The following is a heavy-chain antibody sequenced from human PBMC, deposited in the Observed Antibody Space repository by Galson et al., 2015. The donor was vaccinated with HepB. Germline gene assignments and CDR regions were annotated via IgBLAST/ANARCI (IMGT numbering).Heavy chain of an antibody. V-gene: IGHV1-18*01. CDR3: AKVVRSKAPYFDN. Sequence: SVKVSCKASGYIFTSSDITWVRQAPGQGLERMGWISAYNGATNYEQKFQDRVTMFTDRSTSTAYMELRSLRSDDTAVYYCAKVVRSKAPYFDNWGQGTLVTISS. D-gene: IGHD4-23*01. CDR2: ISAYNGAT. CDR1: GYIFTSSD. J-gene: IGHJ4*02.